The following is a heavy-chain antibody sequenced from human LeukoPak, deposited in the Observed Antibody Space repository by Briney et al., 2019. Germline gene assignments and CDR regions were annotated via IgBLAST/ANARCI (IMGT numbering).Heavy chain of an antibody. CDR3: AMRDRGYGLDI. Sequence: GGSLRLSCAASGFSLRAYDLIWVRQAPGKGLDWVSIINGGGDIMMYENSVKGRFTISRDNSKNTFYLQMNSLRVEDTAVYYCAMRDRGYGLDIWGQGTMVTVSS. V-gene: IGHV3-23*01. CDR2: INGGGDIM. J-gene: IGHJ3*02. CDR1: GFSLRAYD. D-gene: IGHD3-10*01.